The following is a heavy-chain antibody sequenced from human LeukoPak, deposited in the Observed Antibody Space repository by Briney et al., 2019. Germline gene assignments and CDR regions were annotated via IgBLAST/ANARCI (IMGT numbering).Heavy chain of an antibody. J-gene: IGHJ4*02. D-gene: IGHD2-15*01. CDR1: GFTFGDYG. Sequence: GGSLRLSCAASGFTFGDYGMSWVRQAPGKGLEWVSGINWNGGSTGYADSVKGRFTISRDNAKNSLYLQMNSLRAEDTALYYCARGVGYCSGGSCSPQLYFDYWGQGTLVTVSS. CDR2: INWNGGST. V-gene: IGHV3-20*04. CDR3: ARGVGYCSGGSCSPQLYFDY.